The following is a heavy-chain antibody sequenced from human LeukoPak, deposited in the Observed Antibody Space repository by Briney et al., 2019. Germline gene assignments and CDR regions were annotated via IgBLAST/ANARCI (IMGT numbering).Heavy chain of an antibody. V-gene: IGHV3-11*04. Sequence: GGSLRLSCAASGFTFSNAWMSWVRQAPGKGLEWVSYISSSASTIYYADSVKGRFTISRDNAKNSLYLQMNSLRAEDTAVYYCARHVVAVGFDYWGQGTLVTVSS. CDR3: ARHVVAVGFDY. J-gene: IGHJ4*02. D-gene: IGHD3-22*01. CDR2: ISSSASTI. CDR1: GFTFSNAW.